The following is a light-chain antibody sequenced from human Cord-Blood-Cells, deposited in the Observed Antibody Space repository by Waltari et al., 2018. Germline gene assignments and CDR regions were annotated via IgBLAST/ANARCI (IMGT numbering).Light chain of an antibody. CDR2: DVS. Sequence: QSALTQPASVSGSPGQSITISCTGTSSDVGGSNSVSGYQQHPGKAPKLMIYDVSNRPSGVSNRFSGSKSGNTASLTISGLQAEDEADYYCSSYTSSSTVVFGGGTKLTVL. CDR3: SSYTSSSTVV. J-gene: IGLJ2*01. CDR1: SSDVGGSNS. V-gene: IGLV2-14*01.